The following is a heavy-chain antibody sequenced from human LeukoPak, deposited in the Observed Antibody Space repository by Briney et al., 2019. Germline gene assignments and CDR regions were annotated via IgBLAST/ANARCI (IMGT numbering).Heavy chain of an antibody. Sequence: SETLSLTCTVSGYSLSSGYYWGWIRQPPGKGLEWIGSIYHSGSTYYNPSLKSRVTISVDTSKNQFSLKLSSVTAADTAVYYCARDRVGIVVVPAAIYFDYWGQGTLVTVSS. D-gene: IGHD2-2*01. J-gene: IGHJ4*02. CDR1: GYSLSSGYY. CDR2: IYHSGST. V-gene: IGHV4-38-2*02. CDR3: ARDRVGIVVVPAAIYFDY.